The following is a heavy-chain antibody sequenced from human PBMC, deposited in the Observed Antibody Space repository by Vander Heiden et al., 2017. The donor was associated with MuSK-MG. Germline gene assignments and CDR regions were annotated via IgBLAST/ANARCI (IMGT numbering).Heavy chain of an antibody. CDR2: VYSSGRS. D-gene: IGHD1-26*01. Sequence: QLRLQESGPGLVKPSETLSLTCTVSGTSFSSSSYYWGWIRQPPGKGLEWIGCVYSSGRSHYNASLKSRVSMFVDASKNQFSLRLRSMTAADTAVYYCARGPPMIVTSGSPWGQGTLVTVSS. V-gene: IGHV4-39*01. CDR1: GTSFSSSSYY. J-gene: IGHJ5*02. CDR3: ARGPPMIVTSGSP.